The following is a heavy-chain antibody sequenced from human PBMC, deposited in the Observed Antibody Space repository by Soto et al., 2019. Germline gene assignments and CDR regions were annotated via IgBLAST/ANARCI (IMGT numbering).Heavy chain of an antibody. Sequence: SETLSLTCTVSGGSISSSSYYWGWIRQPPGKRQKRIGSMYYSGSTYYNPSLKSRVTISVDTSKNQFSLKLSSVTAADTAVYYCARHEGRYYYDSSGSQQDAFDIWGQGTMVTVSS. D-gene: IGHD3-22*01. CDR2: MYYSGST. CDR1: GGSISSSSYY. CDR3: ARHEGRYYYDSSGSQQDAFDI. J-gene: IGHJ3*02. V-gene: IGHV4-39*01.